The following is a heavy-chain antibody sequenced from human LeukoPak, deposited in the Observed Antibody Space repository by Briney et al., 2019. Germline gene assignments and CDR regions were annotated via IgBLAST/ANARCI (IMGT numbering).Heavy chain of an antibody. J-gene: IGHJ4*02. CDR3: ARRSHFDY. V-gene: IGHV3-48*01. CDR2: ISSSSSTI. CDR1: GFAFSSYE. Sequence: PGGSLRLSCAASGFAFSSYEMNWVRQAPGKGLEWISYISSSSSTIYYADSVKGRFTISRDNAKKSLYLQMNSLRAEDTAVYYCARRSHFDYWGQGTLVTVSS.